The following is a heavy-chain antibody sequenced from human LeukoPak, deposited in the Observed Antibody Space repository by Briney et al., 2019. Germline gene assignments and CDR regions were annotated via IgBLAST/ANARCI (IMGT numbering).Heavy chain of an antibody. Sequence: GGSLRLSCAASGFTFSSYSMNWVRQAPGKGLEWVSSISSSSSYIYYADSVKGRFTISRDNAKNSLYLQMNSLRAEDTAVYYCARETRWNRALYNWFDPWGQGTLVTVSS. CDR3: ARETRWNRALYNWFDP. CDR2: ISSSSSYI. J-gene: IGHJ5*02. V-gene: IGHV3-21*01. D-gene: IGHD1-1*01. CDR1: GFTFSSYS.